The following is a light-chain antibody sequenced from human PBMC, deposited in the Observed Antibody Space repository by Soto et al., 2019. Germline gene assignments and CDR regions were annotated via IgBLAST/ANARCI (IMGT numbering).Light chain of an antibody. CDR1: QSVSSSY. V-gene: IGKV3-20*01. CDR3: QQYGSSSYT. CDR2: GAS. J-gene: IGKJ2*01. Sequence: EIVLTQSPGTLSLSPGERATLSCRASQSVSSSYLAWYQQKPGQAPRLLIYGASSRATGIPDRFSGSGSGTDVTLTSSILEPEDFAVYYCQQYGSSSYTFGQGTKLEIK.